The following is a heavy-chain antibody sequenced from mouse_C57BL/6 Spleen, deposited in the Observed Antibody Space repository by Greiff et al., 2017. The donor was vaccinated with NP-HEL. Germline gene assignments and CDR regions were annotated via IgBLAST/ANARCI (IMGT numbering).Heavy chain of an antibody. Sequence: EVMLVESGEGLVKPGGSLKLSCAASGFTFSSYAMSWVRQTPEKRLEWVAYISSGGDYIYYADTVKGRFTISRDNARNTLYLQMSSLKSEDTAMYYGTRGTRGDAMDYWGQGTSVTVSS. J-gene: IGHJ4*01. V-gene: IGHV5S21*01. CDR1: GFTFSSYA. CDR2: ISSGGDYI. CDR3: TRGTRGDAMDY.